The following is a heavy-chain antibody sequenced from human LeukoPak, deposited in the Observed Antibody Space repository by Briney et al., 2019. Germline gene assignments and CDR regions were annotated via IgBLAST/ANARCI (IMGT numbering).Heavy chain of an antibody. CDR2: INPNSGGT. CDR1: GNTFTDYG. J-gene: IGHJ4*02. V-gene: IGHV1-2*02. D-gene: IGHD3-10*01. CDR3: ARAGRYYGSGSYYSFDY. Sequence: ASVKVSCKVFGNTFTDYGINWVRQAPGQGLEWMGWINPNSGGTNYAQKFQGRVTMTRDTSISTAYMELSRLRSDDTAVYYCARAGRYYGSGSYYSFDYWGQGTLVTVSS.